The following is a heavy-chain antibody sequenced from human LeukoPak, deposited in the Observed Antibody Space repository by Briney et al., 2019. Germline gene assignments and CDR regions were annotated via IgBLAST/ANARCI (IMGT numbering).Heavy chain of an antibody. Sequence: GASVKVSCKASGYTFTSYDINWVRQATGQGLEWMGWMNPNSGNTGYAQKFQGRVTITRNTSISTAYMELSSLRSEDTAVYYCARGIGYNWNYVDYYYYYMDVWGKGTTVTVSS. CDR1: GYTFTSYD. CDR3: ARGIGYNWNYVDYYYYYMDV. J-gene: IGHJ6*03. CDR2: MNPNSGNT. D-gene: IGHD1-7*01. V-gene: IGHV1-8*03.